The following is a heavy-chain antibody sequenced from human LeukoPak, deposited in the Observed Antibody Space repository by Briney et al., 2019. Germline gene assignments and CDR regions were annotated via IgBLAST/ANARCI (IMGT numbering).Heavy chain of an antibody. Sequence: GGSLRLSCAASGFTFSNFAMSWIRQAPGKGLEWVSYISSSSSYTNYADSVKGRFTISRDNAKNSLYLQMNSLRAEDTAVYYCARDPDGGYCSSTSCRIGWFDPWGQGTLVTVSS. CDR2: ISSSSSYT. CDR3: ARDPDGGYCSSTSCRIGWFDP. D-gene: IGHD2-2*03. CDR1: GFTFSNFA. V-gene: IGHV3-11*05. J-gene: IGHJ5*02.